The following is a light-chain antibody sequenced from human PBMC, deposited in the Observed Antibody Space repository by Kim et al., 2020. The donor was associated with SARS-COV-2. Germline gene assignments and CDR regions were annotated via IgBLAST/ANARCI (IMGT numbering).Light chain of an antibody. CDR3: AAWDDSLNRVV. Sequence: ITVNWYQQLPGTAPKPLIYSNDQRPSGVPERFSGSKSVTSASLAIGGLQSEDEAHYYCAAWDDSLNRVVFGGGTQLIVL. CDR2: SND. J-gene: IGLJ2*01. V-gene: IGLV1-44*01. CDR1: IT.